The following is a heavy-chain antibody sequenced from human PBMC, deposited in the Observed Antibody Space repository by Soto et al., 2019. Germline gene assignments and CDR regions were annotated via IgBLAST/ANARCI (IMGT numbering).Heavy chain of an antibody. CDR2: IHYTGST. CDR3: ARGSTIYGLDV. J-gene: IGHJ6*02. CDR1: GGSISSGDYY. V-gene: IGHV4-30-4*01. Sequence: PSETLSLTCTVSGGSISSGDYYWNWIRQPPGKGLEWIGNIHYTGSTYYNPSLKSRAIISLDTSKNHFSLKLSSVTAADTAVYFCARGSTIYGLDVWGQGTTVTVSS.